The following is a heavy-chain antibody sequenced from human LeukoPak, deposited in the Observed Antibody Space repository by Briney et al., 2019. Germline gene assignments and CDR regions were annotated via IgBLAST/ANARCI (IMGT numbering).Heavy chain of an antibody. Sequence: SQTLSLTCAVSGGSISSGGYSWSWIRQPPGKGLEWIGYIYHSGSTYYNPSLKSRVTILVDRSKNQFPLKLSSVTAADTAVYYCARGYCSGGSCYSYWYFDLWGRGTLVTVSS. V-gene: IGHV4-30-2*01. CDR2: IYHSGST. CDR1: GGSISSGGYS. D-gene: IGHD2-15*01. CDR3: ARGYCSGGSCYSYWYFDL. J-gene: IGHJ2*01.